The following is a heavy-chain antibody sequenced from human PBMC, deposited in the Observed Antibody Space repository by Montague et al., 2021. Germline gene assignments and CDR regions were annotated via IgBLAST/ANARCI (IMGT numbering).Heavy chain of an antibody. CDR1: GGSISNYF. Sequence: SETLSLTCTVSGGSISNYFWTWIRQPPGKGLEWIGFISYSGRTNFNPSLKSRVTISLGTSKNQFSLNLSSVTAADTAVYYCARDTTTDGFDIWGQGTMVTVSS. V-gene: IGHV4-59*13. D-gene: IGHD1-1*01. J-gene: IGHJ3*02. CDR2: ISYSGRT. CDR3: ARDTTTDGFDI.